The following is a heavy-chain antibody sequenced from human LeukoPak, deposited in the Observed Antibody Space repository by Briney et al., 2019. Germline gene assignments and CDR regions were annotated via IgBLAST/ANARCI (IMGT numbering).Heavy chain of an antibody. CDR2: IYSGGST. D-gene: IGHD3-16*01. CDR3: ARGLNDYVWGSYFGY. V-gene: IGHV3-66*01. J-gene: IGHJ4*02. CDR1: GFTVSSNY. Sequence: AGGSLRLSCAASGFTVSSNYMCWVRQAPGKGLEWVSVIYSGGSTYYADSVKGRFTISRDNAKNSLYLQMNSLRAEDTAVYYCARGLNDYVWGSYFGYWGQGTLVTVSS.